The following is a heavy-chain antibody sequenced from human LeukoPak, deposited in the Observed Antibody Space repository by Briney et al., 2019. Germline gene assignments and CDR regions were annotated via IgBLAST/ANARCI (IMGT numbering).Heavy chain of an antibody. V-gene: IGHV4-61*02. J-gene: IGHJ4*02. CDR3: ARLRGYSYGNIDY. CDR2: IYTSGGT. CDR1: GGSISSGSFY. Sequence: SETLSLTCTVSGGSISSGSFYWSWIRQPAGKGLEWIGRIYTSGGTNYNPSLKSRVTISADTSKNQFSLELSSVAAADTAAYYCARLRGYSYGNIDYWGQGTLVTVSS. D-gene: IGHD5-18*01.